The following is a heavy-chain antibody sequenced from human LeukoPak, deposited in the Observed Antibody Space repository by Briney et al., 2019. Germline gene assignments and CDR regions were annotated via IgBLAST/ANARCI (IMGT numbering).Heavy chain of an antibody. Sequence: ASVKVSCKVSGYTLTELSMHWVRQAPGKGLEWTGGFDPEDGETIYAQKFQGRVTMTEDTSTDTAYMELSSLRSEDTAVYYCATDLIVGATLGYWGQGTLVTVSS. J-gene: IGHJ4*02. CDR2: FDPEDGET. CDR1: GYTLTELS. CDR3: ATDLIVGATLGY. V-gene: IGHV1-24*01. D-gene: IGHD1-26*01.